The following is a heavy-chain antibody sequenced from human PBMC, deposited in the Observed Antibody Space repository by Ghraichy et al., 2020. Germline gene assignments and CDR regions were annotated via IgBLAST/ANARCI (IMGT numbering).Heavy chain of an antibody. CDR2: ISPYNGNT. CDR1: GYTFFSYA. V-gene: IGHV1-18*04. CDR3: ARDRNGYCSSLNCYGNIFDY. J-gene: IGHJ4*02. Sequence: ASVKVSCKASGYTFFSYAIAWVRQAPGQGLEWMGWISPYNGNTNFADRFHDRVTMTTDTSTATAYMELRSLRPDDTAVYYCARDRNGYCSSLNCYGNIFDYWGQGTVVAVSS. D-gene: IGHD2-2*03.